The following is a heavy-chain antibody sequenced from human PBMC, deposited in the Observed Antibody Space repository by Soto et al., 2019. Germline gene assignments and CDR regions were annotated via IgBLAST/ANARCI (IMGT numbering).Heavy chain of an antibody. CDR2: MYYSGST. Sequence: LSLTCTVSGGSVSSGRNYWNWIRQPPGKGLEWIGYMYYSGSTNYNPSLKSRVTISVDTSKNQFSLKLTSVTAADTAVYYCARGSHCGGDCYSGYYYYYGMDVWGQGTTVTVSS. V-gene: IGHV4-61*01. J-gene: IGHJ6*02. CDR1: GGSVSSGRNY. D-gene: IGHD2-21*02. CDR3: ARGSHCGGDCYSGYYYYYGMDV.